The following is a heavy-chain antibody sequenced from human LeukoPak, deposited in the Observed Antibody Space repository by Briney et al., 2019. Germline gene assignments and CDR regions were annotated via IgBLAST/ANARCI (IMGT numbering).Heavy chain of an antibody. CDR1: GFTFAKYA. CDR2: ISGSGDNT. CDR3: AKGGYCSSTSCYRVGYYYGMDV. D-gene: IGHD2-2*02. V-gene: IGHV3-23*01. Sequence: PGGSLRLSCTASGFTFAKYAITWIRQAPGKGLEWVSAISGSGDNTYYADSVKGRFTISRDNSKNTVYMQMNSLRAEDTAVYYCAKGGYCSSTSCYRVGYYYGMDVWGQGTTVTVSS. J-gene: IGHJ6*02.